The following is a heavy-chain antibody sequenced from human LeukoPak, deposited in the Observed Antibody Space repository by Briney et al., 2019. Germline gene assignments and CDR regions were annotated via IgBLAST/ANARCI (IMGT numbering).Heavy chain of an antibody. CDR2: TYYRSKWYD. J-gene: IGHJ4*02. CDR1: GDSVSNNSTV. Sequence: SQTLSLTCAISGDSVSNNSTVWNWIRQSPSGGLEWLGRTYYRSKWYDDYAVSVKSRITINPDTSKNQFSLQLNSVTPEDTAVYYCTRGGGSLNYWGQGTLVTVSS. V-gene: IGHV6-1*01. D-gene: IGHD1-26*01. CDR3: TRGGGSLNY.